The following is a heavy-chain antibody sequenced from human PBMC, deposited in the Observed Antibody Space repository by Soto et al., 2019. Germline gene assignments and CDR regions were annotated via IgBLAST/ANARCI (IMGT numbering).Heavy chain of an antibody. CDR3: ARGFGRP. CDR2: IKQDGSEK. CDR1: GLTFSSYW. Sequence: EVQLVKSGGGVVQPGGSLRPCCAASGLTFSSYWMSWVRQAPGKGLEWVANIKQDGSEKYYVDSVKGRVTTSRDNAKNSLYLQMNSLRAEDTAVYYCARGFGRPWGQGTLVTVSS. D-gene: IGHD3-10*01. J-gene: IGHJ4*02. V-gene: IGHV3-7*01.